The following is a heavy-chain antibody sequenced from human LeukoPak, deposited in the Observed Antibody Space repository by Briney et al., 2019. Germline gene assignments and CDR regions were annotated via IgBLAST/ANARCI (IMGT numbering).Heavy chain of an antibody. D-gene: IGHD3-22*01. J-gene: IGHJ4*02. CDR2: ISSSSSYI. CDR1: GFTFSSYS. Sequence: PGGSLRPSCAASGFTFSSYSMNWVRQAPGKGLEWVSSISSSSSYIYYADSVKGRFTISRDNAKNSLYLQMNSLRAEDTAVYYCARDRSGYFVYWGQGTLVTVSS. V-gene: IGHV3-21*01. CDR3: ARDRSGYFVY.